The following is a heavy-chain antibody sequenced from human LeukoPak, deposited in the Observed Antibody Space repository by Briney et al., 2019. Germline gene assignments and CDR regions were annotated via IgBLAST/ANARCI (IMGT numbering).Heavy chain of an antibody. J-gene: IGHJ4*02. V-gene: IGHV3-23*01. CDR2: ISGSGGST. Sequence: GGSLRLSCAASGFTFSSYAMSWVRQAPGKGLEWVSAISGSGGSTYYADSVKGRFTISRDNSKNTLYLQMNSLRAEDTAVYYCAKDDIVVVPAAMSGWYYFDYWGQGTLVTVSS. CDR3: AKDDIVVVPAAMSGWYYFDY. CDR1: GFTFSSYA. D-gene: IGHD2-2*01.